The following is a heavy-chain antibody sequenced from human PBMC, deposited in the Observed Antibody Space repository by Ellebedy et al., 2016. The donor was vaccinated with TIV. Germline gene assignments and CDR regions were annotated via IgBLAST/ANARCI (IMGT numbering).Heavy chain of an antibody. J-gene: IGHJ4*02. Sequence: GESLKISCAASGFTFSIYAMSWVRQAPGKGLAWVSLISGSGDRTYYEDSVKGRFTISRDNSNNTQWLQMSGLRAEDTARYFCAKDLGIERQWGFDYWGQGALVTVSS. D-gene: IGHD1-26*01. CDR2: ISGSGDRT. CDR3: AKDLGIERQWGFDY. CDR1: GFTFSIYA. V-gene: IGHV3-23*01.